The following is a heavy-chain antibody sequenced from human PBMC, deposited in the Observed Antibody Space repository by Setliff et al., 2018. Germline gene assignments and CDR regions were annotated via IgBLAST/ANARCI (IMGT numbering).Heavy chain of an antibody. CDR2: IIPIFGTP. V-gene: IGHV1-69*13. Sequence: SVKVSCKASGGMSGTYSISWVRQAPGQGLEWMGAIIPIFGTPNYAQKFQDRVTITAGVSTSTAYMELSSLRSDDTAVYYCARDSQLGFYYFDSWGRGTLVTVSS. CDR1: GGMSGTYS. J-gene: IGHJ4*02. D-gene: IGHD1-1*01. CDR3: ARDSQLGFYYFDS.